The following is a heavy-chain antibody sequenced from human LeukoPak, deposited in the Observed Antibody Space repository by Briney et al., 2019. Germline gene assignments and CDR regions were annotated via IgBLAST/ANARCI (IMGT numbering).Heavy chain of an antibody. CDR1: GYDFTRNG. D-gene: IGHD3-22*01. J-gene: IGHJ3*02. V-gene: IGHV1-18*01. Sequence: ASVKVSCKAFGYDFTRNGISWVRQAPGQGLDWMGWTSVYTGNTNYAQKFQGRVTLTTDTPTTTAYMELRGLRSDDTAVYFCARAYDSSGHGAFDIWGQGTMVTVSS. CDR3: ARAYDSSGHGAFDI. CDR2: TSVYTGNT.